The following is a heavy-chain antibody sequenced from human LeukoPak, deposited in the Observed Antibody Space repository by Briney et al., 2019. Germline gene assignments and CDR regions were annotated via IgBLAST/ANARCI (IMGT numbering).Heavy chain of an antibody. CDR3: AIGSYYYDSSGYWGY. V-gene: IGHV1-2*02. CDR1: GYTFTGYY. Sequence: ASVKVSCKASGYTFTGYYMHWVRQAPGQGLEWMGWINPNSGGTNYAQKFQGRVTMTRDTSISTAYMELSRLRSDDTAVYYCAIGSYYYDSSGYWGYWGQGTLVTVSS. J-gene: IGHJ4*02. CDR2: INPNSGGT. D-gene: IGHD3-22*01.